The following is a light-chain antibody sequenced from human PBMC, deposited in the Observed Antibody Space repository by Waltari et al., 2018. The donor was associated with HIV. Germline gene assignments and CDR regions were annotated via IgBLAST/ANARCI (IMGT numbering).Light chain of an antibody. J-gene: IGLJ3*02. CDR2: YDS. CDR3: QVWHISTDHWV. Sequence: SYVLTQPPSVSVAPGKTASITCEAANIGSTGVHGYQQKPGQAPILVIYYDSDRPSGIPERFSGSNSGNTATLTISRVEAGDEADYYCQVWHISTDHWVFGAGTKLTVV. V-gene: IGLV3-21*04. CDR1: NIGSTG.